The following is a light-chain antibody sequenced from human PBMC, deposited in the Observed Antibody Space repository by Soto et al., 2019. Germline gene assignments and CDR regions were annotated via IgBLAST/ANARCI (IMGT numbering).Light chain of an antibody. CDR1: QSVDSSY. CDR2: GAS. Sequence: EIVLTQSPGTLSLSPGERATLSCRASQSVDSSYLAWYQQKPGQAPRLLIYGASSSATGIPDRFSGSGSGTDFTLTISRLEPEDFAVYYCQQFGSPFTFGPGTKVDIK. J-gene: IGKJ3*01. CDR3: QQFGSPFT. V-gene: IGKV3-20*01.